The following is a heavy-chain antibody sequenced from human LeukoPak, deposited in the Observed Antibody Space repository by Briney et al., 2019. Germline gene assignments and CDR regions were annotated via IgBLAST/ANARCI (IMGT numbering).Heavy chain of an antibody. CDR3: ARAEAAIYYYYGMDV. Sequence: SETLSLTCTVSGGSISSYYWSWIRQPPGKGLEWIGYIYYSGSTNYNPSLKSRVTISVDTSKNQFSLKLSSVTAAGTAVYYCARAEAAIYYYYGMDVWGRGTTVTVSS. CDR1: GGSISSYY. V-gene: IGHV4-59*01. J-gene: IGHJ6*02. D-gene: IGHD2-2*01. CDR2: IYYSGST.